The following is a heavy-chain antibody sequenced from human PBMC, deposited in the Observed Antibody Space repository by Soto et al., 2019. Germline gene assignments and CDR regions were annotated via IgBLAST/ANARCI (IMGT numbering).Heavy chain of an antibody. V-gene: IGHV3-23*01. Sequence: GGSLRLSCAASGFTFSSDAMSWVRQAPGKGLEWVSAISGSGGTTYSVDSVTGAFTISRHNYKCALYPQTNSVRAEDTHAYYCAKGHRSYHNSGMEVGGQGTMHNVSS. J-gene: IGHJ6*01. CDR1: GFTFSSDA. CDR2: ISGSGGTT. CDR3: AKGHRSYHNSGMEV.